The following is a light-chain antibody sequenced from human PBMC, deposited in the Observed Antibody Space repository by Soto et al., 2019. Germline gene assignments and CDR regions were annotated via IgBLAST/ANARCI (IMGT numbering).Light chain of an antibody. V-gene: IGKV3-15*01. J-gene: IGKJ5*01. Sequence: EIVMTQSPATLSVSPGERATLSCRASQSVSSNLAWYQQKPGQAPRLLIYGAPTRATGIPARFSGSGSGTDFTLTISGLEPEDFAIYYCQQRSNWPPITFGQGTRLEIK. CDR3: QQRSNWPPIT. CDR1: QSVSSN. CDR2: GAP.